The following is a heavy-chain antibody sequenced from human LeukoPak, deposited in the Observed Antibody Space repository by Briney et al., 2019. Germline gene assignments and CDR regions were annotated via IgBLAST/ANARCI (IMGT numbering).Heavy chain of an antibody. Sequence: SETLSVTCTVSGGSISSYYWSWIRQPPGKGLEWIGYIYYSGSTNYNPSLESRVTISVDTSKNQFSLKLSSVTAADTAVYFCARWYSSSSRTFDIWGQGAMVTVSS. CDR1: GGSISSYY. J-gene: IGHJ3*02. CDR3: ARWYSSSSRTFDI. D-gene: IGHD6-6*01. CDR2: IYYSGST. V-gene: IGHV4-59*01.